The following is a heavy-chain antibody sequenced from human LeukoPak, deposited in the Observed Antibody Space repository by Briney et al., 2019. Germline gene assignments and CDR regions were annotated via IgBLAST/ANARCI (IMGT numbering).Heavy chain of an antibody. D-gene: IGHD4-17*01. V-gene: IGHV1-2*02. CDR3: ARGTDYGDSHLTN. CDR1: GYTFTGYY. Sequence: ASVKVSCKASGYTFTGYYMHWVRQAPGQGLEWMGWINPYSGGTNYAQKFQGRVTMTRDTSINTAYMELSGLRSDDTAVYSCARGTDYGDSHLTNWGQGTLVTVSS. CDR2: INPYSGGT. J-gene: IGHJ4*02.